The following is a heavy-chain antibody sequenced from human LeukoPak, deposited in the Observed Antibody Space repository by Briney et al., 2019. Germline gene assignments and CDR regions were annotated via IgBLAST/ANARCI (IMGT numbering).Heavy chain of an antibody. CDR1: GYSFTSYW. CDR2: IYPGDSDT. J-gene: IGHJ1*01. D-gene: IGHD3-3*01. Sequence: KGGESLKISCKGSGYSFTSYWISWVRQMPGKGLEWMGIIYPGDSDTRYSPSFQGQVTISADKSISTAYLQWSSLKASDTAMYYCARLEDKGSGYFQHWGQGTLVTVSS. CDR3: ARLEDKGSGYFQH. V-gene: IGHV5-51*01.